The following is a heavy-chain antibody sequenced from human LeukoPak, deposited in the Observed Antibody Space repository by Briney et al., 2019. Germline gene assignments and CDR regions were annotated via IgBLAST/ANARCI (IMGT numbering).Heavy chain of an antibody. CDR3: AKAEGRQWPSSYDYYIDV. D-gene: IGHD6-19*01. J-gene: IGHJ6*03. CDR2: IFSSGDTP. Sequence: PGGSLRLSCAASGFTSSSYAMSWVRHAPGEGLECGSAIFSSGDTPYSADSAKGRSTISRDNSKNTLYLQMNSLRAEDTAVHYCAKAEGRQWPSSYDYYIDVWGKGTTVTISS. V-gene: IGHV3-23*05. CDR1: GFTSSSYA.